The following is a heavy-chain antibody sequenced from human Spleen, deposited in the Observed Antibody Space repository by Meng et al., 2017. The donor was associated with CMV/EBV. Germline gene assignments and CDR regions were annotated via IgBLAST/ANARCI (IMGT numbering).Heavy chain of an antibody. D-gene: IGHD1-26*01. CDR3: ARQSVSLSGYYYYSMDV. J-gene: IGHJ6*02. Sequence: GGSLRLSCAASGFTFSSYSMNWVRQAPGKGLEWVSSISSSSSYIYYADSVKGRFTISRDNAKNSLYLQMNSLRAEDTAVYYCARQSVSLSGYYYYSMDVWGQGTTVTVSS. V-gene: IGHV3-21*01. CDR2: ISSSSSYI. CDR1: GFTFSSYS.